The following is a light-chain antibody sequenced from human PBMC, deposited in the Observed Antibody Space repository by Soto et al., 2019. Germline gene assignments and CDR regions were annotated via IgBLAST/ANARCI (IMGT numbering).Light chain of an antibody. CDR2: GAS. J-gene: IGKJ4*01. Sequence: EFVLTQYPGTLSLSPGERATLSCRASQTVRNNYLAWYQQKPGQAPRLLIYGASTRATGIPDRFSGSGSGTDFTLTISRLEPEDFAVYYCQQYGASPLTFGGGTKVDI. CDR3: QQYGASPLT. V-gene: IGKV3-20*01. CDR1: QTVRNNY.